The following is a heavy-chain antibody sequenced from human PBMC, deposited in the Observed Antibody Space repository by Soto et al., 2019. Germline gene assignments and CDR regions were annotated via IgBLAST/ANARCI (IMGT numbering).Heavy chain of an antibody. V-gene: IGHV4-59*01. CDR1: GCSLSSYY. J-gene: IGHJ5*02. CDR3: ARALIAVAGTYWFDP. CDR2: IYYSGST. D-gene: IGHD6-19*01. Sequence: SETLSLTCTVSGCSLSSYYWSWLRQPPGKGLEWIGYIYYSGSTNFNPSLKSRVTISVDTSKNQFSLKLSSVTAADTAVYYCARALIAVAGTYWFDPWGQGTLVTVSS.